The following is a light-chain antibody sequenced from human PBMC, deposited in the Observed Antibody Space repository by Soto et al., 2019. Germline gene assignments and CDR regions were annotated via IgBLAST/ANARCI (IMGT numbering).Light chain of an antibody. CDR2: EAS. V-gene: IGKV3-11*01. CDR3: QQRGNWPYT. Sequence: EIVLTQSPATLSLSPGERATLSCRASQSVSSYLAWYQQKPGQAPRLLIYEASNRATGIPARFSGSGSGTDFTLTISNLEPEDFALYYCQQRGNWPYTFGQGTKLEIK. J-gene: IGKJ2*01. CDR1: QSVSSY.